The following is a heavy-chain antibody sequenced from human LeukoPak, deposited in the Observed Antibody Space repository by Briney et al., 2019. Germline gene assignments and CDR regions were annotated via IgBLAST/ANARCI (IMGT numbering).Heavy chain of an antibody. CDR3: AREVAAARPFGFDP. CDR1: GYTFTGYY. CDR2: INPNSGGT. V-gene: IGHV1-2*02. J-gene: IGHJ5*02. D-gene: IGHD6-6*01. Sequence: ASVKVSCRASGYTFTGYYMHWVRQAPGQGLEWMGWINPNSGGTNYAQKFQGRVTMTRDTSISTAYMELSRLRSDDTAVYYCAREVAAARPFGFDPWGQGTLVTVSS.